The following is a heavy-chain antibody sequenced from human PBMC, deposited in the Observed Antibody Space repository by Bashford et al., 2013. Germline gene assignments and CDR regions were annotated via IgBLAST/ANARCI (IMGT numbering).Heavy chain of an antibody. D-gene: IGHD1-26*01. CDR3: ARVRVGAILPN. V-gene: IGHV3-53*01. Sequence: VRQAPGKGLEWVSVIYSGGSTYYADSVKGRFTISRDNSKNTLYLQMNSLRAEDTAVYYCARVRVGAILPNWGQGTLVTVSS. J-gene: IGHJ4*02. CDR2: IYSGGST.